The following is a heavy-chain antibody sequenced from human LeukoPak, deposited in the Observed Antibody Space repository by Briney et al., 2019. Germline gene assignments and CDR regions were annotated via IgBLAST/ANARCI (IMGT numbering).Heavy chain of an antibody. CDR3: AREQGAWVRGIGWLDP. D-gene: IGHD3-10*01. CDR2: IYTSGST. J-gene: IGHJ5*02. V-gene: IGHV4-61*02. CDR1: GGSISSGNFY. Sequence: SETLSLTCTVSGGSISSGNFYWSWIRQPAGKGLEWIGRIYTSGSTNYNPSLKSRVTMSVDTSKNQFSLKLSSVTAADTAVYYCAREQGAWVRGIGWLDPWGQGTLVTVSS.